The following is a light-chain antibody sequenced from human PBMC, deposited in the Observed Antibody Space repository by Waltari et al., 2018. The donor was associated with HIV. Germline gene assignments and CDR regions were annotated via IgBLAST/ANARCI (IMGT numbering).Light chain of an antibody. V-gene: IGLV2-8*01. CDR2: EVT. J-gene: IGLJ2*01. CDR3: SSFADRDGFYVL. CDR1: NSDIGRCDY. Sequence: QSALTQPPSASGHPGQSVTLSCTGSNSDIGRCDYVSSYQLHPGKAPKLVISEVTKRPSGVSDRFSGSKSANTAFLTVSGLQAEDEADYYCSSFADRDGFYVLFGGGTRLTVL.